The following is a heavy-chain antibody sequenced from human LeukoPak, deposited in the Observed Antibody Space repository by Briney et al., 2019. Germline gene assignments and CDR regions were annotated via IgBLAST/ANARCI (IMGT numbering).Heavy chain of an antibody. CDR1: GYAIISGGFS. CDR2: IYDRGPA. Sequence: PSETLSLTCTVSGYAIISGGFSWNWIRQPPGKGLEWIGCIYDRGPAHYNPSLKSRFTISVDRPRNQFFLNVTSLTAADTAVYYCARSRQASGLFSSWGQGTLVVVSS. D-gene: IGHD3-10*01. V-gene: IGHV4-30-2*01. J-gene: IGHJ5*02. CDR3: ARSRQASGLFSS.